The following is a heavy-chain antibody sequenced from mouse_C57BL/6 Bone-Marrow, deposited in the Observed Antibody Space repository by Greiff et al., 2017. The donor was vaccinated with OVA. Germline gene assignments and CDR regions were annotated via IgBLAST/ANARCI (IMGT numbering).Heavy chain of an antibody. CDR2: IYPGGGYT. CDR3: ARSYYGSSYPFDY. V-gene: IGHV1-63*01. Sequence: QVQLQHSGAELVRPGTSVKMSCKASGYTFTNYWIGWAKQRPGHGLEWIGDIYPGGGYTNYNEKFKGKATLTADKSSSTAYMQFSSLTSEDSAIYYCARSYYGSSYPFDYWGQGTTLTVSS. J-gene: IGHJ2*01. CDR1: GYTFTNYW. D-gene: IGHD1-1*01.